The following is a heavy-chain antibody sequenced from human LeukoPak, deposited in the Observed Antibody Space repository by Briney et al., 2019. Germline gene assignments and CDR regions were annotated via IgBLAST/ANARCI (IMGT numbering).Heavy chain of an antibody. CDR1: GGSISSGSYY. J-gene: IGHJ4*02. CDR3: ARTTVTTFWGFFDY. CDR2: IYTSGST. D-gene: IGHD4-17*01. Sequence: PSETLSLTCTVSGGSISSGSYYWSWIRQPAGKGLEWIGRIYTSGSTNYNPSLKSRVTISVDTSKNQFSLKLSSVTAADTAVYYCARTTVTTFWGFFDYWGQGTLVTVSS. V-gene: IGHV4-61*02.